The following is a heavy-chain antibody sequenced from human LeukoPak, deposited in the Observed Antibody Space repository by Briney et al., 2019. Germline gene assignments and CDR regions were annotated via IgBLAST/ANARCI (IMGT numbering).Heavy chain of an antibody. Sequence: PSETLSLTCTVSGGSISSYYWSWIRQPAGKGLEWIGRIYTSGSTNYNPSLKSRVTMSVDTSKNQFSLKLSSVTAADTAVYYCARGGSSGWNRKFDHWGQGTLVTVSS. D-gene: IGHD6-19*01. V-gene: IGHV4-4*07. CDR1: GGSISSYY. J-gene: IGHJ4*02. CDR2: IYTSGST. CDR3: ARGGSSGWNRKFDH.